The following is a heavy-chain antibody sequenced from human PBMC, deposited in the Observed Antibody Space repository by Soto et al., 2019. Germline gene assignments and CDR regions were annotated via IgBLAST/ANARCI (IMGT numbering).Heavy chain of an antibody. CDR3: ARDPGKQQLVLYYYGMDV. CDR2: IDQGGLET. J-gene: IGHJ6*02. D-gene: IGHD6-13*01. V-gene: IGHV3-7*03. CDR1: GFTFSHYW. Sequence: PGGSLRLSCEASGFTFSHYWMSWVRQAPGKGLEWVAFIDQGGLETHYADSVKGRLTLSRDNAKNTVLLEMRSLRAEDTAMYYCARDPGKQQLVLYYYGMDVWGQGTTVTVSS.